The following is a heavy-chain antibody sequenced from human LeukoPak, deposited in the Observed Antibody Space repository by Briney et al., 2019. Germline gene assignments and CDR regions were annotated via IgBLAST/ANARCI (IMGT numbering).Heavy chain of an antibody. V-gene: IGHV3-30*03. Sequence: PGGSLRLSCAASGFTFSSYSMNWVRQAPGKGLEWVAVISYDGSNKYYADSVKGRFTISRDNSKNTLYLQMNSLRAEDTAVYYCARDDSRQHYHPDYWGQGTLVTVSS. CDR2: ISYDGSNK. CDR1: GFTFSSYS. J-gene: IGHJ4*02. CDR3: ARDDSRQHYHPDY. D-gene: IGHD6-13*01.